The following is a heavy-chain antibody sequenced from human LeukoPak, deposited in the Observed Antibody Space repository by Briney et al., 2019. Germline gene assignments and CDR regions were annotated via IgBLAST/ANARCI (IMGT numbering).Heavy chain of an antibody. CDR2: IYTSGST. V-gene: IGHV4-4*07. Sequence: SETLSLTCTVSGGSISSYYWSWIRQPAGKGLEWIGRIYTSGSTNYNPSLKSRVTMSVDTSKNQFSLKLSSVTAADTAVYYCARDSRTWGYDILTGYYHWFDLWGRGTLVTVSS. CDR3: ARDSRTWGYDILTGYYHWFDL. J-gene: IGHJ2*01. CDR1: GGSISSYY. D-gene: IGHD3-9*01.